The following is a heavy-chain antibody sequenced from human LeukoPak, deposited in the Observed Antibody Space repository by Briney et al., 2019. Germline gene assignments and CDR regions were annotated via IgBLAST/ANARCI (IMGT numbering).Heavy chain of an antibody. CDR1: GFTFYSYA. CDR2: ISSSSSYI. V-gene: IGHV3-21*01. CDR3: AELGITMIGGV. Sequence: GGSLRLSCAASGFTFYSYAMNWVRQAPGKGLEWVSSISSSSSYIYYADSVKGRFTISRDNAKNSLYLQMNSLRAEDTAVYYCAELGITMIGGVWGKGTTVTISS. J-gene: IGHJ6*04. D-gene: IGHD3-10*02.